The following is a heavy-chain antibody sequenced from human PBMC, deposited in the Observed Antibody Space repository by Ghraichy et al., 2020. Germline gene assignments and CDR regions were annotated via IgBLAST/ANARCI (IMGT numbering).Heavy chain of an antibody. J-gene: IGHJ4*02. D-gene: IGHD2-2*03. CDR2: ISSGSTHI. Sequence: AGSLRLSCAASGFTFSTYSMNWVRQAPGKGLEWVSSISSGSTHIYYADSVKGRLTISRDNAKNSLSLQMNSLRAEDTAVYYCSRDPGYWDYFDCWGQGTLVTVSS. CDR1: GFTFSTYS. CDR3: SRDPGYWDYFDC. V-gene: IGHV3-21*01.